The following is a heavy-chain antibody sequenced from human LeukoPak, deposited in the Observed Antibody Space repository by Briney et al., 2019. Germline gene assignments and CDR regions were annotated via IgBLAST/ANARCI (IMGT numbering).Heavy chain of an antibody. D-gene: IGHD1-26*01. J-gene: IGHJ6*02. Sequence: GGSLRLPCAASGFTFDDYAMHWVRQAPGKGLEWVSLISWDGGSTYYADSVKGRFTISRDNSKNSLYLQMNSLRAEDTALYYCAKDIARGVGATRYYYYYGMDVWGQGTTVTVSS. CDR3: AKDIARGVGATRYYYYYGMDV. V-gene: IGHV3-43D*03. CDR2: ISWDGGST. CDR1: GFTFDDYA.